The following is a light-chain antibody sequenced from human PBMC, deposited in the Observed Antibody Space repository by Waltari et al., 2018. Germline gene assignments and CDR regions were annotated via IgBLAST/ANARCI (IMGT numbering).Light chain of an antibody. Sequence: EIVMTQSPATLSVSPGERATLSCRASQSVNTKLAWYQQKPGQAPRLLIYGASTGATGIPARFSGYGSATEFTLTISSLQSEDFAFYYCQQYNNWPWTFGQGTKVESK. CDR2: GAS. CDR3: QQYNNWPWT. J-gene: IGKJ1*01. V-gene: IGKV3-15*01. CDR1: QSVNTK.